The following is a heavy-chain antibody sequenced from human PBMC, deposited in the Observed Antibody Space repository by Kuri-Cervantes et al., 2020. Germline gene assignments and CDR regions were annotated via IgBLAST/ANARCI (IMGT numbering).Heavy chain of an antibody. CDR3: ARGSPTLSFDY. Sequence: GESLKISCAASGFTFSSYSMNWVRQAPGKGLEWVSSISSSSSYIYYADSVKGRFTISRDNAKNSLYLQMNSLRAEDTAVYYCARGSPTLSFDYWGQGTLVTVSS. J-gene: IGHJ4*02. D-gene: IGHD3-16*01. CDR1: GFTFSSYS. CDR2: ISSSSSYI. V-gene: IGHV3-21*01.